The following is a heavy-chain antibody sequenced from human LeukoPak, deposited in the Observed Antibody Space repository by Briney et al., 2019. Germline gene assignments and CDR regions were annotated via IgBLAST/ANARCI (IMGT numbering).Heavy chain of an antibody. D-gene: IGHD1-26*01. J-gene: IGHJ4*02. CDR2: IKKDGSAK. V-gene: IGHV3-7*01. CDR1: GFTFSSYW. CDR3: ARALGGSYFDY. Sequence: GGSLRLSCAASGFTFSSYWMSWVRQAPGKGLEWVANIKKDGSAKYYVDSVKGRFTISRDNAKNSLYLQMNSLRAEDTAVYCSARALGGSYFDYWGQGTLVTVSS.